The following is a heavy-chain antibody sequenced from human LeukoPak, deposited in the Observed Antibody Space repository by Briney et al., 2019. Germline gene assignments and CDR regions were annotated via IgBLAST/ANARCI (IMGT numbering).Heavy chain of an antibody. D-gene: IGHD5-18*01. CDR1: GGSISSSSYY. V-gene: IGHV4-39*01. Sequence: PSETLSLTCTVSGGSISSSSYYWGWIRQPPGKGLEWIGSIYYSGSTYYNPSLKSRVTISVDTSKNQFSLKLSSVTAADTAVYYCARHLGRGYSYGYGDPEPIWYADYWGQGTLVTVSS. CDR3: ARHLGRGYSYGYGDPEPIWYADY. J-gene: IGHJ4*02. CDR2: IYYSGST.